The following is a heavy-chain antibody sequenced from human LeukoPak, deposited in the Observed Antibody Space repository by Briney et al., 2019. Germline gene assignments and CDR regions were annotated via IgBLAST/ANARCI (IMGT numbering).Heavy chain of an antibody. J-gene: IGHJ1*01. CDR2: VYYSGST. CDR3: ARYYCAGVCYYFQH. Sequence: SETLSLTCTVSGGSISSYYWSWIRQPPGKGLEWIGYVYYSGSTNYNPSLRSRVTISVDTSKNQFSLKLSSVTAADTAVYYCARYYCAGVCYYFQHWGQGTLVTVSS. V-gene: IGHV4-59*01. D-gene: IGHD2-21*02. CDR1: GGSISSYY.